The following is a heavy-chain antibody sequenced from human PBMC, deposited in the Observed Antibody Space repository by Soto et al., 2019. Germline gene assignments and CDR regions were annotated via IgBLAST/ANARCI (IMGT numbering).Heavy chain of an antibody. CDR2: INTDGTTT. Sequence: EVQLVESGGGLVQPGGSLRLSCAGSGFTFSNYWRHWVRQDPEKGLVWVSTINTDGTTTQYADSVKGRFTVTRDNAKNTLYLQMNSLRVEDTAVYFCAKDLSWGQCDYWGQGTLVTVSS. CDR1: GFTFSNYW. J-gene: IGHJ4*02. CDR3: AKDLSWGQCDY. D-gene: IGHD3-16*01. V-gene: IGHV3-74*03.